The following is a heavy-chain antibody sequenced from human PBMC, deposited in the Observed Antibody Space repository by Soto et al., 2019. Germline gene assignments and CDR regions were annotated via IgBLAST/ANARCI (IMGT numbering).Heavy chain of an antibody. CDR1: GGSISSGGYY. CDR2: IYYSGST. D-gene: IGHD2-15*01. Sequence: SETLSLTCTVSGGSISSGGYYWSWIRQHPGKGLEWIGYIYYSGSTYYNPSLKSRVTISVDTSKNQFSLKLSSVTAADTAVYYCARGFGGSSDNWFDPWGQGTLVTVSS. J-gene: IGHJ5*02. V-gene: IGHV4-31*03. CDR3: ARGFGGSSDNWFDP.